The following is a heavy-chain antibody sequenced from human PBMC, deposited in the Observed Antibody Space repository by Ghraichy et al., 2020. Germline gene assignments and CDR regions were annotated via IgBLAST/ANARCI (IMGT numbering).Heavy chain of an antibody. Sequence: SETLSLTCTVSGGPISSYYWSWIRQPPGKGLEWIGYIYYSGSTNYNPSLKSRVTLSVDTSKNQFSLKLSSVTAADTAVYYCARGSSSSPLNYWGQGTLVTVSS. D-gene: IGHD6-6*01. CDR2: IYYSGST. CDR1: GGPISSYY. V-gene: IGHV4-59*01. CDR3: ARGSSSSPLNY. J-gene: IGHJ4*02.